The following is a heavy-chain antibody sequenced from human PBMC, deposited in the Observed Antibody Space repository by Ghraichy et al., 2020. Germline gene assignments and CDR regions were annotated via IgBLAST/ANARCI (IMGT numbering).Heavy chain of an antibody. CDR1: GFTFSSYA. V-gene: IGHV3-23*01. CDR3: AKVHSSGYIDY. CDR2: ISGSGGST. D-gene: IGHD3-22*01. J-gene: IGHJ4*02. Sequence: LSLTCAASGFTFSSYAMSWVRQAPGKGLEWVSAISGSGGSTYYADSVKGRFTISRDNSKNTLYLQMNSLRAEDTAVYYCAKVHSSGYIDYWGQGTLVTVSS.